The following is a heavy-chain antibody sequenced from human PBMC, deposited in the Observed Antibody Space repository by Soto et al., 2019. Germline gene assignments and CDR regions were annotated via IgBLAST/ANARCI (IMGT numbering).Heavy chain of an antibody. Sequence: EVQLSEAGGGLVQPGGSLRLSCAASGFAFSNFTRSWVPQAPGEGLEWVSAIHDGGDYKYYADSVKGRFTISGDYSKNTVYLQLNSLRVDDSAVYFCAKDGYCSGTSCFAGGELDYWVQGTLVTVSS. CDR3: AKDGYCSGTSCFAGGELDY. CDR1: GFAFSNFT. D-gene: IGHD2-2*03. V-gene: IGHV3-23*01. J-gene: IGHJ4*02. CDR2: IHDGGDYK.